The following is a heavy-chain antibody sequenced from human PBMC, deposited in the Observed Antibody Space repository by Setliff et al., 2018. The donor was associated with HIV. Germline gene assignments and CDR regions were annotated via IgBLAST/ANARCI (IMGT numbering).Heavy chain of an antibody. V-gene: IGHV3-21*01. CDR2: ISSNIIYI. J-gene: IGHJ4*02. Sequence: LRLSCAASGFTLSTYTMNWVRQAPGKGLEWISSISSNIIYIYYADSVRGRFTISRDNAKNSLYLQMNSLRAEDTAVYYCVRDQVGGGIDYWGQGTLVTVSS. CDR1: GFTLSTYT. D-gene: IGHD6-25*01. CDR3: VRDQVGGGIDY.